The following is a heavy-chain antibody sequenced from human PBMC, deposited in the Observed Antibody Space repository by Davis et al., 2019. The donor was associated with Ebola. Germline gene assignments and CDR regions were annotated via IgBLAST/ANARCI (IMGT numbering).Heavy chain of an antibody. CDR2: ISGNADTT. CDR1: GFTFSGYA. V-gene: IGHV3-23*01. CDR3: ARDVAGDAYGMDV. J-gene: IGHJ6*02. Sequence: PGGSLRLSCAASGFTFSGYAMIWVRQAPGKGLEWVSAISGNADTTFYADSVKGRFTISRDNSKNTLFLQMNSLRAEDTAVYYCARDVAGDAYGMDVWGQGTTVTVSS.